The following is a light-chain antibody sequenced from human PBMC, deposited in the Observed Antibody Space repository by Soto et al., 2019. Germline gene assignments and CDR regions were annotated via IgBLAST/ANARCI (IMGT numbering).Light chain of an antibody. CDR1: QGMSNC. CDR2: AAS. V-gene: IGKV1-27*01. Sequence: DIQMTQSPAPLAAPVGDRVTITCRASQGMSNCLAWYQQKPGKVPNLLIYAASTLQSGVPSRFSGSGSGTDFTLTISGLQPEDVATYYCQKYNSAPWTFGHGTKVEIK. J-gene: IGKJ1*01. CDR3: QKYNSAPWT.